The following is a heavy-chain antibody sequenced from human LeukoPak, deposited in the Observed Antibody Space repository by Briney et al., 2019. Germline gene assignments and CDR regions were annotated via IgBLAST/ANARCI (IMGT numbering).Heavy chain of an antibody. Sequence: GGSLRLSCAASGFAFNTYAMHWVRQAPGQGLEWVALIWHDGSHKFYSNSVRGQFTISRDNSKNTVSLQMNSLRAEDTAVYYCAKAAYDCSSTSCYGPGGFDPWGQGTLVTVSS. CDR3: AKAAYDCSSTSCYGPGGFDP. CDR2: IWHDGSHK. CDR1: GFAFNTYA. V-gene: IGHV3-30*02. J-gene: IGHJ5*02. D-gene: IGHD2-2*01.